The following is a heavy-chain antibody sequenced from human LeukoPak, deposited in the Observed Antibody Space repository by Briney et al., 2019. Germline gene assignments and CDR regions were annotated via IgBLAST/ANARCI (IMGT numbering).Heavy chain of an antibody. CDR3: ARRPTYYYDSSGYSWFDP. D-gene: IGHD3-22*01. J-gene: IGHJ5*02. CDR1: GGSFSGYY. CDR2: INHSGST. V-gene: IGHV4-34*01. Sequence: SETLSLTCAVYGGSFSGYYWSWIRQPPGKGLEWIGEINHSGSTNYNPSLKSRVTISVDTSKNQFSLKLSSVTAADTAVYYCARRPTYYYDSSGYSWFDPWGQGTLVTVSS.